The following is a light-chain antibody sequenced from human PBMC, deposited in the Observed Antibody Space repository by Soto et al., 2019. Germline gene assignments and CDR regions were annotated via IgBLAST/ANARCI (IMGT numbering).Light chain of an antibody. V-gene: IGKV1-39*01. Sequence: DIQMTQSPSSLSASVGDRVTITCRASQSISSYLNWYQQKPGKAPKLLIYAASSLQSGVPSRFSGSGSGTDFTLTFSSLQPEDFATYYCQQSYSTPFTLGPGTKVDIK. CDR3: QQSYSTPFT. CDR2: AAS. J-gene: IGKJ3*01. CDR1: QSISSY.